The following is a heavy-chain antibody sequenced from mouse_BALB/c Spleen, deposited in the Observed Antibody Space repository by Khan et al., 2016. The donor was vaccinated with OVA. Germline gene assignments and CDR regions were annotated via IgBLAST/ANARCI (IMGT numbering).Heavy chain of an antibody. CDR3: AREGACYRSDGWFAY. V-gene: IGHV1-4*01. J-gene: IGHJ3*01. Sequence: VQLQQSGAELARPGASVKMSCKASGYTFTTYTIHWVKQRPGQGLEWIGYIIPSNGYTNYNQKFKDRATLTADKSSSTAYLQLSSLTSEDSAVYYCAREGACYRSDGWFAYWGQGTLVTVSA. CDR1: GYTFTTYT. CDR2: IIPSNGYT. D-gene: IGHD2-14*01.